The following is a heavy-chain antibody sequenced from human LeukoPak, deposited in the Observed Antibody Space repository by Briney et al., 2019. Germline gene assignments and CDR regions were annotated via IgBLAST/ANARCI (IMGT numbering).Heavy chain of an antibody. CDR1: GGSISSGGYY. J-gene: IGHJ5*02. CDR3: ARDFTYDILTGSPDWFDP. Sequence: PSETLSLTCTVSGGSISSGGYYWSWIRQHPGKGLEWIGYIYYSGSTYYNPSLKSRVTISVDTSKNQFSLKLSSVTAADTAVYYCARDFTYDILTGSPDWFDPWGQGTLVTVSS. CDR2: IYYSGST. D-gene: IGHD3-9*01. V-gene: IGHV4-31*03.